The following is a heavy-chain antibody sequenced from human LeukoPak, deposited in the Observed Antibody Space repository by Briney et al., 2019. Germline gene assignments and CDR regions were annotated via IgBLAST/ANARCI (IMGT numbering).Heavy chain of an antibody. CDR2: IYYSGST. D-gene: IGHD3-22*01. J-gene: IGHJ4*02. CDR1: GGSISSSSYY. CDR3: ATLGFSSGYYYYFDH. V-gene: IGHV4-39*07. Sequence: SETLSLTCTVSGGSISSSSYYWGWIRQPPGKGLEWIGSIYYSGSTYYDPSLKSRVTISVDTSKNQFSLKLSSVTAADTAVYYCATLGFSSGYYYYFDHWGQGTLVTVSS.